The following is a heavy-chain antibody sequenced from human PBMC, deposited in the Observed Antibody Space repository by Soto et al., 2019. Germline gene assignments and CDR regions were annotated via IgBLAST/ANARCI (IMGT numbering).Heavy chain of an antibody. CDR1: GGTFSSYA. V-gene: IGHV1-69*10. Sequence: GASVKVSCTSSGGTFSSYAISWVRQAPGQGLEWMGGVIPVFGLATYAQKVQGRVTITADKSTNTAYMEVSSLRSEDTAVYYCARGKSYYGSGKGIYDYYSLDVWGQGTTVTVSS. J-gene: IGHJ6*02. D-gene: IGHD3-10*01. CDR3: ARGKSYYGSGKGIYDYYSLDV. CDR2: VIPVFGLA.